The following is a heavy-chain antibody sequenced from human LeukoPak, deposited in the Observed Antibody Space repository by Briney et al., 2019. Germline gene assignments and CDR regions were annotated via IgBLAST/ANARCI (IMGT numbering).Heavy chain of an antibody. CDR1: GFTFSSYA. CDR2: ISGSGGSS. J-gene: IGHJ4*02. V-gene: IGHV3-23*01. CDR3: AKEETYYYDSSGYPVSW. Sequence: GGSLRLSCAASGFTFSSYAMSWVRQAPGKGLEWVSAISGSGGSSYYADSVKGRFTISRDNSKNTLYLQMNSLRAEDTAVYYCAKEETYYYDSSGYPVSWWGQGTLVTVSS. D-gene: IGHD3-22*01.